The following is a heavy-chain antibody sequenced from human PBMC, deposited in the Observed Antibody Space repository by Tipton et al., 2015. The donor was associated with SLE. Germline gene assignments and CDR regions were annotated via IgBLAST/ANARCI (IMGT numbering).Heavy chain of an antibody. Sequence: TLSLTCNVSGYSIRNGYYWGWIRQAPGKGLEWTGTIHHSGITYYNPSLKSRVTISVDTSKNQFSLRLSSVTAADTAVYYCASGRCSSTSCYVAPYGLDVWGQGTTVTVSS. J-gene: IGHJ6*02. D-gene: IGHD2-2*01. CDR1: GYSIRNGYY. V-gene: IGHV4-38-2*02. CDR3: ASGRCSSTSCYVAPYGLDV. CDR2: IHHSGIT.